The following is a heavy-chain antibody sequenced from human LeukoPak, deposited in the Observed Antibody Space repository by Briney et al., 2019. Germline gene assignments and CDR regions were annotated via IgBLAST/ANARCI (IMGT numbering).Heavy chain of an antibody. Sequence: GGSLRLSCAASGFTFSSYWMSWVRQAPGKGLEWVANIKQDGSEKYYVDSVKGRFTISRDNAKNSLYLQMNSLRAEDTAVYYCAREFLVAATYYGMDVWGQGTTVTVSS. CDR3: AREFLVAATYYGMDV. CDR1: GFTFSSYW. V-gene: IGHV3-7*01. CDR2: IKQDGSEK. J-gene: IGHJ6*02. D-gene: IGHD2-15*01.